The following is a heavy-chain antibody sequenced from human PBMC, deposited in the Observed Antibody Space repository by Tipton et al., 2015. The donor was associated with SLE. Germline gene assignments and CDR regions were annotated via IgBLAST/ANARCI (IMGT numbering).Heavy chain of an antibody. J-gene: IGHJ6*04. CDR1: GASLSTDTYL. CDR3: ARRGGWAHYYYYGMDV. Sequence: TLSLTCTVSGASLSTDTYLWGWIRQPPGKGLEWIGEISQRGITNYNPSLKSRVTISVDTSKNQFSLKLSSVTAADTAVYYCARRGGWAHYYYYGMDVWGKGTTVTVSS. CDR2: ISQRGIT. D-gene: IGHD6-19*01. V-gene: IGHV4-39*07.